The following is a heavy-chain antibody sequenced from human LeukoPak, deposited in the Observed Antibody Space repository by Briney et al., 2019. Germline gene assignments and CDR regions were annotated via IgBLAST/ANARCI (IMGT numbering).Heavy chain of an antibody. Sequence: ASVKVSCKASGYTFTGYYMHWVRQAPGQGLEWMGWINPNSGGTNYAQKFQGRVTMTRDTSISTAYMELSRLRSDDTAVYYRAREPSSGWYFDYWGQGTLVTVSS. CDR2: INPNSGGT. V-gene: IGHV1-2*02. CDR3: AREPSSGWYFDY. CDR1: GYTFTGYY. J-gene: IGHJ4*02. D-gene: IGHD6-19*01.